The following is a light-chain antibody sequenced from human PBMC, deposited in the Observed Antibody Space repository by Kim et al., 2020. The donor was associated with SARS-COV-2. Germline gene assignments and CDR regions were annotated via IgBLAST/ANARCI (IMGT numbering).Light chain of an antibody. Sequence: GKTVTISRTPSGGSIDHNYGQWYQQRPGGVPTTVINEADPRPSGVSDRFSGSIDNSSNSASLTISGLRTEDEADYYCQSYNRDNVLFGGGTQLTVL. CDR2: EAD. V-gene: IGLV6-57*03. CDR3: QSYNRDNVL. CDR1: GGSIDHNY. J-gene: IGLJ2*01.